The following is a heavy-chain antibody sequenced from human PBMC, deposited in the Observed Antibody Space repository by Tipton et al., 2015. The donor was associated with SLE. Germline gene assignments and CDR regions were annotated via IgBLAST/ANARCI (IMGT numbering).Heavy chain of an antibody. D-gene: IGHD1-1*01. CDR2: FHYSGST. J-gene: IGHJ4*02. CDR3: ARDPIWSEGSVY. CDR1: SGSISSHS. Sequence: TLSLTCTVSSGSISSHSWTWIRRTPGKGLEWIGYFHYSGSTNYNPSLRSRVTMSVDTSKSQFSLKLNSITAADTAVYYCARDPIWSEGSVYWGQGTPVTVSS. V-gene: IGHV4-59*11.